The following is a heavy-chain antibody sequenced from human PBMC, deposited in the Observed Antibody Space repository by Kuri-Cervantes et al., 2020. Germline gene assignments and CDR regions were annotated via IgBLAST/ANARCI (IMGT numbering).Heavy chain of an antibody. CDR2: IDSSSSDI. J-gene: IGHJ5*01. D-gene: IGHD3-10*01. CDR3: ARTYYYGYHSDF. V-gene: IGHV3-48*01. CDR1: GFTFSTYS. Sequence: GGSLRLSCAASGFTFSTYSMNWVRQAPGKGLEWVSYIDSSSSDIYYADSVKGRFTISRDNAKNSLYLQMNSLRAEDTAVYYCARTYYYGYHSDFWGQGTLVTVSS.